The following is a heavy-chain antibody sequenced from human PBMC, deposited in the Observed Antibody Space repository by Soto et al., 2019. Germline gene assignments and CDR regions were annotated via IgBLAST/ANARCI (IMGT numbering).Heavy chain of an antibody. Sequence: SVKVSCKASGGTFSSYAISWVRQAPGQGLEWMGRIIPIFGTPNYAQKLQGRVTMTTDTSTSTAYMELRSLRSDDTAVYYCARVLGLVRVPAAMPDWLDPWGQGTLVTVSS. CDR2: IIPIFGTP. D-gene: IGHD2-2*01. CDR3: ARVLGLVRVPAAMPDWLDP. J-gene: IGHJ5*02. V-gene: IGHV1-69*05. CDR1: GGTFSSYA.